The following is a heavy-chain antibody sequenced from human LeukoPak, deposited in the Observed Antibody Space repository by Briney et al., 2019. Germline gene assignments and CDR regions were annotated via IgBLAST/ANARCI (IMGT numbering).Heavy chain of an antibody. CDR2: IYASGST. CDR1: GGSIRSYY. J-gene: IGHJ5*02. CDR3: ARDSGTTGEVKFVP. V-gene: IGHV4-4*07. D-gene: IGHD3-10*01. Sequence: SETLSLTCTVSGGSIRSYYWSWIRQPAGGGLQWIGRIYASGSTTYNPTLKSRVTMSLDTSKTQFSLRLTSVTAADTAVYYCARDSGTTGEVKFVPWGQGTLVTVSS.